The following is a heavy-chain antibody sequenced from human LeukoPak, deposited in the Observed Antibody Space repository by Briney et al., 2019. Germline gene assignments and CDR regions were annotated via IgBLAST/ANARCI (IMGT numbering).Heavy chain of an antibody. CDR3: ARTCYDFWSGYYPFDY. V-gene: IGHV4-59*11. J-gene: IGHJ4*02. Sequence: SETLTLTCTASGGTISNHYWSWIRQPPGKGLEWIGYIYYRGSTNYNPSLKSRVTISVDTSKNQFSLKMSSVTAADTAVYYCARTCYDFWSGYYPFDYWGQGTLVTVSS. CDR1: GGTISNHY. D-gene: IGHD3-3*01. CDR2: IYYRGST.